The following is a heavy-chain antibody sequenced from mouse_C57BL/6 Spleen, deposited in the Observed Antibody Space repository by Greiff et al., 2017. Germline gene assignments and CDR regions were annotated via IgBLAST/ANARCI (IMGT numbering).Heavy chain of an antibody. CDR3: ARGLTGSYYFDY. CDR1: GYAFSSYW. Sequence: VQLQQSGAELVKPGASVKISCKASGYAFSSYWMNWVKQRPGKGLEWIGQIYPGDGDTNYNGKFKGKATLTADKSSSTAYMQLSSLTSEDSAVYFCARGLTGSYYFDYWGQGTTLTVSS. CDR2: IYPGDGDT. D-gene: IGHD4-1*01. J-gene: IGHJ2*01. V-gene: IGHV1-80*01.